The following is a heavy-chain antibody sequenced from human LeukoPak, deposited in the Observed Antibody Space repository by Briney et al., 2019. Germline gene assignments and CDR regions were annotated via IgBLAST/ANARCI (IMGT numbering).Heavy chain of an antibody. CDR3: ARDHYHHLYFDY. CDR2: FDPEDGET. J-gene: IGHJ4*02. Sequence: ASVKVSCKVSGYTLTELSMHWVRQAPGKGLEWMGGFDPEDGETIYAQKFQGRVTITADESTSTAYMELSSLRSEDTAVYYCARDHYHHLYFDYWGQGTLVTVSS. V-gene: IGHV1-24*01. CDR1: GYTLTELS. D-gene: IGHD1-14*01.